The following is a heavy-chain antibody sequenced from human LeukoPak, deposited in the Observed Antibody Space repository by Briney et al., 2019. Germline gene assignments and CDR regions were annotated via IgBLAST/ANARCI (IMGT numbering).Heavy chain of an antibody. CDR1: GFTFSSYA. CDR3: AKDPANYDYGDYAP. D-gene: IGHD4-17*01. Sequence: GGSLRLSCAASGFTFSSYAMHWVRQAPGKGLEWVAVISYDGSNKYYADSVKGRFTISRDNSKNTLYLQMNSLRAEDTAVYYCAKDPANYDYGDYAPWGQGTLVTVSS. CDR2: ISYDGSNK. J-gene: IGHJ5*02. V-gene: IGHV3-30-3*01.